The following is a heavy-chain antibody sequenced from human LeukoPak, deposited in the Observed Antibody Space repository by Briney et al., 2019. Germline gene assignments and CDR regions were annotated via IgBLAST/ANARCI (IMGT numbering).Heavy chain of an antibody. J-gene: IGHJ3*02. Sequence: PGGSLRLSCAASGFTFSNYRMNWVRQAPGKGLEWVSSISGSSIYIYYADSLKGRFTISRDNAKNSLYLQMNSLRAEDTAVYYCARGRDGYNLVDAFDIWGQGIMVTVSS. CDR1: GFTFSNYR. V-gene: IGHV3-21*01. D-gene: IGHD5-24*01. CDR2: ISGSSIYI. CDR3: ARGRDGYNLVDAFDI.